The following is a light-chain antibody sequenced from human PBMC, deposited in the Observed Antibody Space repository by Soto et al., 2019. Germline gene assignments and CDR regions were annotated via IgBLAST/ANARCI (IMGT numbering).Light chain of an antibody. CDR2: GGS. Sequence: EIVLTQSPGTLSLSLGERATLSCRASQIVSDHYLAWYKETRGPAPRIRLYGGSRRATGIPDRFSGSGYGKDFTLTISRLEPDDFEVYYCQQYGSSPRTFCGGTKVDI. V-gene: IGKV3-20*01. CDR1: QIVSDHY. CDR3: QQYGSSPRT. J-gene: IGKJ4*01.